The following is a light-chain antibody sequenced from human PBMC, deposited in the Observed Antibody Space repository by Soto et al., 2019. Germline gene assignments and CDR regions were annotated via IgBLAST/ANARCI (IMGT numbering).Light chain of an antibody. J-gene: IGLJ1*01. V-gene: IGLV2-14*01. CDR3: SSYTRSSTSYV. CDR2: EVS. CDR1: SSDVGGYNY. Sequence: QSALTQPASVSGSPGQSITISCTGTSSDVGGYNYVSWYQQHPGKAPKLMIYEVSNRPSRVSKRFSGSKSGNTASLTISGLQAEDEADYYCSSYTRSSTSYVFGTGTKVTVL.